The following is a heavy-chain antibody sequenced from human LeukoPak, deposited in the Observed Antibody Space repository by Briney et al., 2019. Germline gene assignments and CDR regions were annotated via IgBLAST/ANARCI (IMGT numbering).Heavy chain of an antibody. J-gene: IGHJ4*02. CDR3: AKDMGLNYYDSSGLDY. Sequence: PGGSLRLSCAASGFTFDDYTMHWVRHAPGKGLEWVSLISWDGGSTNYADSVKGRFTISRDNSRTSLYLQINSLRTGDTALYYCAKDMGLNYYDSSGLDYWGQGTLVTVSS. V-gene: IGHV3-43*01. CDR1: GFTFDDYT. CDR2: ISWDGGST. D-gene: IGHD3-22*01.